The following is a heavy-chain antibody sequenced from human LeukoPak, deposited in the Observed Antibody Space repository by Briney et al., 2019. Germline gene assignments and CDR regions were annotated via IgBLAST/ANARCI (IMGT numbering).Heavy chain of an antibody. J-gene: IGHJ4*02. CDR2: IGGGGSRT. D-gene: IGHD6-19*01. Sequence: GGSLRLSCAASGFTFSSYAMSWVRQAPGKSLEWVPGIGGGGSRTYYADSVKGRFTISRDNSKNTLYLQMNSLRAEDTAIYYCAKKYGVTVYGSGLNYFDYWGQGTLVTVSS. CDR3: AKKYGVTVYGSGLNYFDY. V-gene: IGHV3-23*01. CDR1: GFTFSSYA.